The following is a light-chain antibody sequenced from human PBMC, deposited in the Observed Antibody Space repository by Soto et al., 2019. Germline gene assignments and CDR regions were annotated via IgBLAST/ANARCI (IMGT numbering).Light chain of an antibody. CDR2: VNS. CDR1: SSNIGAGYD. J-gene: IGLJ1*01. CDR3: QSYDSSLSVV. V-gene: IGLV1-40*01. Sequence: QSVLTQPPSVSGAPGQRVTISCTGSSSNIGAGYDVHWYQQLPGTAPKLLIYVNSNRPSGVPDRFSGSKSGTSASLAITGLQAEDEADYYCQSYDSSLSVVFGTGTKLTVL.